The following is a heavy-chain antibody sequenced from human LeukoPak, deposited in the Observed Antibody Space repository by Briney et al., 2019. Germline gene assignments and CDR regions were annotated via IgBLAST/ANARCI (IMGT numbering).Heavy chain of an antibody. V-gene: IGHV6-1*01. CDR1: GDSVSSNSAA. CDR3: ARGASSIAARRLNFDY. D-gene: IGHD6-6*01. CDR2: TYYRSKWYN. J-gene: IGHJ4*02. Sequence: SQTLSLTCAISGDSVSSNSAAWNWIRQSPSRGLEWLGRTYYRSKWYNDYAVSVKSRITINPDTSKNQFSLQLNSVTPEDTAVYYCARGASSIAARRLNFDYWGQGTLVTVSS.